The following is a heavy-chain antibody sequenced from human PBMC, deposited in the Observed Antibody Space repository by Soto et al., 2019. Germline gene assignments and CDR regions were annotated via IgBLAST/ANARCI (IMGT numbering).Heavy chain of an antibody. CDR3: ARAFITGVLDY. V-gene: IGHV3-13*04. J-gene: IGHJ4*02. D-gene: IGHD3-10*01. CDR2: IGTAGDA. Sequence: EVQLVESGGGLVQPGGSLRLSCAASGFTFSSYDMHWVRQVTGKGLEWVSAIGTAGDAYYPNSVKGRFTISRENAKTSLYLQMNSLRAGDTAVYYGARAFITGVLDYWGQGTLVTVSS. CDR1: GFTFSSYD.